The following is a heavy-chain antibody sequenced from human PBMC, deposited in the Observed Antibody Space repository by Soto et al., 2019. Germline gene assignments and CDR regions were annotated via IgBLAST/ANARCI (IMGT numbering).Heavy chain of an antibody. Sequence: QVQLVQSGAEVKKPGSSVKVSCKASGGTFSSYAISWVRQAPGQGLEWMGGIIPIFGTANYAQKFQGRVTITADESTSTAYMEMSSLRSEDTAVYYCARSVVVAANSYYYGMDVWGQGTTVTVSS. CDR2: IIPIFGTA. J-gene: IGHJ6*02. CDR3: ARSVVVAANSYYYGMDV. CDR1: GGTFSSYA. V-gene: IGHV1-69*12. D-gene: IGHD2-15*01.